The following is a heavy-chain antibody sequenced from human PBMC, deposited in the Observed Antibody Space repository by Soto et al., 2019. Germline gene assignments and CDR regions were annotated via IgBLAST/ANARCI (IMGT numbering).Heavy chain of an antibody. J-gene: IGHJ6*02. CDR1: GYTLNSYG. CDR2: ISSYNGNT. D-gene: IGHD3-3*01. V-gene: IGHV1-18*01. Sequence: VAEPVSCNDSGYTLNSYGIRWVEQAPGKGREGMGWISSYNGNTNYAQKLQGRVTMTTDTSTSTAYMELRSLRSEYTAVYYWARGVGLRFLLWFTTQYYSSYCMDVWGQGTTVTVSS. CDR3: ARGVGLRFLLWFTTQYYSSYCMDV.